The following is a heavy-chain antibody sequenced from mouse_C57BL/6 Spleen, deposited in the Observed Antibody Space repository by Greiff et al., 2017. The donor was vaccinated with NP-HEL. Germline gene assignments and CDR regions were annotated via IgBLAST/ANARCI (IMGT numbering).Heavy chain of an antibody. V-gene: IGHV5-9-1*02. J-gene: IGHJ2*01. CDR2: ISSGGDYI. D-gene: IGHD2-5*01. Sequence: EVKLMESGEGLVKPGGSLKLSCAASGFTFSSYAMSWVRQTPEKRLEWVAYISSGGDYIYYADTVKGRFTISRDNARNTLYLQMSSLKSEDTAMYYCTRDSSNYGDYWGQGTTLTVSS. CDR1: GFTFSSYA. CDR3: TRDSSNYGDY.